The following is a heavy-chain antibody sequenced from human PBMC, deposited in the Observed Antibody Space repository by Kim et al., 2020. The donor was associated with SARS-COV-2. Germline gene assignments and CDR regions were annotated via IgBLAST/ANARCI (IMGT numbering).Heavy chain of an antibody. J-gene: IGHJ4*02. Sequence: GGSLRLSCAASGFTFSSYWMHWVRQAPGKGLVWVSRINSDGSSTSYADSVKGRFTISRDNAKNTLYLQMNSLRAEDTAVYYCARGGNIVVVPAAILLWGQGTLVTVSS. V-gene: IGHV3-74*01. CDR1: GFTFSSYW. D-gene: IGHD2-2*01. CDR2: INSDGSST. CDR3: ARGGNIVVVPAAILL.